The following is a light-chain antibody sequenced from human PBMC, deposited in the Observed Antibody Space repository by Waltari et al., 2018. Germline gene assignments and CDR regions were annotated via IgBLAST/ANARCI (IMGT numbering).Light chain of an antibody. CDR2: QAS. CDR3: QQYKSYPYT. V-gene: IGKV1-5*03. Sequence: DIQMTQSPSTLSASVGDRVTITCRASQTINNWLAWYQQKPGKAPKLLIYQASTLESGVPSSFSSSGSGTEFTLTVSSLQPDDFATYYCQQYKSYPYTFGQGTKLEIK. CDR1: QTINNW. J-gene: IGKJ2*01.